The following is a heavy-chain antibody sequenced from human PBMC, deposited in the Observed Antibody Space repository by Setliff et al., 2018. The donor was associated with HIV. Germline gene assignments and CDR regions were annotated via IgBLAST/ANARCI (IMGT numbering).Heavy chain of an antibody. CDR2: IYTSGST. V-gene: IGHV4-4*09. D-gene: IGHD3-22*01. CDR3: ARTPEDYDQYFFDR. J-gene: IGHJ4*02. CDR1: DDPINSFY. Sequence: SETLSLTCTGSDDPINSFYWSWIRQPPGKGLEWIGYIYTSGSTNYNPSLEGRVTISVDTSKNQFSLKLSSVTAADTAVYYCARTPEDYDQYFFDRWGQGTLVTVSS.